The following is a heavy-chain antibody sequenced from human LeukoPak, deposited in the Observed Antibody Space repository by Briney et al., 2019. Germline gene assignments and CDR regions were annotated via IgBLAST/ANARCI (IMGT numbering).Heavy chain of an antibody. J-gene: IGHJ4*02. D-gene: IGHD6-19*01. CDR3: ARVSSSGQWLVPFDY. CDR2: IYNSGT. CDR1: GASISSYY. V-gene: IGHV4-59*01. Sequence: SETLSLTCTVSGASISSYYWSWIRQPPGKGLEWIGYIYNSGTKYNPSLKSRVTISVDTSKNQFSLKLTSVTAADTAVYYCARVSSSGQWLVPFDYWGQGTLVTVSS.